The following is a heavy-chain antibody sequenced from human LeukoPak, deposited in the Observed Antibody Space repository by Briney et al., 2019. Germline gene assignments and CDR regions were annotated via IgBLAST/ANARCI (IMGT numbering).Heavy chain of an antibody. CDR2: ISTYNGNT. CDR1: GYTFSSYD. Sequence: ASVKVSCKASGYTFSSYDISWVRQAPGQGLEWMGWISTYNGNTNYAPKFQGRVTLSTETSTSTAYMELRSLRSDDTAVYYCARNFEYQLPHWFDPWGQGTLVTVSS. J-gene: IGHJ5*02. CDR3: ARNFEYQLPHWFDP. V-gene: IGHV1-18*01. D-gene: IGHD2-2*01.